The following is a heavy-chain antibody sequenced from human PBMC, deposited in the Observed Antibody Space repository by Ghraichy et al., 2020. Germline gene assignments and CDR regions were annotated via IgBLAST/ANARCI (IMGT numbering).Heavy chain of an antibody. D-gene: IGHD3-22*01. CDR3: ARHVADSSWYSYYFDY. CDR2: FYYSGST. CDR1: GGSISRSSYY. Sequence: SETLSLTCTVSGGSISRSSYYWGWIRQPPGKGLEWIGSFYYSGSTFRNPSLKSRVTISVDTSKNQFSLRLTSVTAADTAVYYCARHVADSSWYSYYFDYWGQGTLVTVSS. V-gene: IGHV4-39*01. J-gene: IGHJ4*02.